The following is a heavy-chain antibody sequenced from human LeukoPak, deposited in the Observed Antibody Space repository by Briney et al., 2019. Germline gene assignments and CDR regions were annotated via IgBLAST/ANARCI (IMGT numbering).Heavy chain of an antibody. CDR2: INHSGST. V-gene: IGHV4-34*01. Sequence: PSETLSLTCAVYGGSFSGYYWSWIRQPPGKGLEWIGEINHSGSTNYNPSLKSRVTISVDTSKNQFSLKLSSVTAADTAVYYCARGGSYYGSGSYYNHKRCYGMDVWGKGTTVTVSS. CDR3: ARGGSYYGSGSYYNHKRCYGMDV. CDR1: GGSFSGYY. J-gene: IGHJ6*04. D-gene: IGHD3-10*01.